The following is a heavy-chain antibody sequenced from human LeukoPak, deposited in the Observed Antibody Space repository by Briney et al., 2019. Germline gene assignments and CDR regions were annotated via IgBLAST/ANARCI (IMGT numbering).Heavy chain of an antibody. J-gene: IGHJ4*02. Sequence: SETLSLTCAVYGGSFSGYYWSWIRQPPGKGLGWIGEINHSGSTNYNPSLKSRVTISVDTSKNQFSLKLSSVTAADTAVYYCAVRRYYYDSSGYYYVFDYWGQGTLVTVSS. D-gene: IGHD3-22*01. CDR2: INHSGST. V-gene: IGHV4-34*01. CDR3: AVRRYYYDSSGYYYVFDY. CDR1: GGSFSGYY.